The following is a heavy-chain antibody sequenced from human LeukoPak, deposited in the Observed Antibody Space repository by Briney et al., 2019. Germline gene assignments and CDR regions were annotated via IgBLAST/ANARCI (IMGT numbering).Heavy chain of an antibody. CDR3: ATQRGPRPYYFDY. CDR2: ISYDGSNK. J-gene: IGHJ4*02. V-gene: IGHV3-30-3*01. CDR1: GFTFSSYA. Sequence: GGSLRLSRAASGFTFSSYAMHWVRQAPGKGLEWVAVISYDGSNKYYADSVKGRFTISRDNSKNTLYLQMNSLRAEDTAVYYCATQRGPRPYYFDYWGQGTLVTVSS. D-gene: IGHD1-1*01.